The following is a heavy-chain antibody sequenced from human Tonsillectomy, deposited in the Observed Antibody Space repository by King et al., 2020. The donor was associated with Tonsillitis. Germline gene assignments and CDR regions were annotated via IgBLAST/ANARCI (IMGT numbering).Heavy chain of an antibody. CDR2: INHSGST. CDR1: GGSFSGYY. CDR3: ARAKGGLRGYSYGSPFGY. J-gene: IGHJ4*02. D-gene: IGHD5-18*01. Sequence: VQLQQWGAGLLKPSETLSLTCAVYGGSFSGYYWSWIRQPPGKGLEWIGEINHSGSTNYNPSLKSRVTISVDTSKNQFSLKLSSVTAADTAVYYCARAKGGLRGYSYGSPFGYWGQGTLVTVSS. V-gene: IGHV4-34*01.